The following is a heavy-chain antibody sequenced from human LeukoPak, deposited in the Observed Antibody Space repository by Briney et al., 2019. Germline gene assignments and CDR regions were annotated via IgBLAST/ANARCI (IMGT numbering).Heavy chain of an antibody. Sequence: PGGSLRLSCAASGFTFSSYAMSWVRQAPGKGLEWVSAISGSGGSTYYADSVKGRFTISRDNSKNTLYLQMNSLRAEDTVVYYCAIMPYYYDSGGYFDYFDYWGQGTLVTVSS. V-gene: IGHV3-23*01. CDR3: AIMPYYYDSGGYFDYFDY. CDR1: GFTFSSYA. D-gene: IGHD3-22*01. J-gene: IGHJ4*02. CDR2: ISGSGGST.